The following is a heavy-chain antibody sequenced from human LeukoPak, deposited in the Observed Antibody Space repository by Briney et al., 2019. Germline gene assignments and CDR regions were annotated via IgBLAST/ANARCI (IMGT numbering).Heavy chain of an antibody. CDR3: ARVTQNYYDSSGYMKEGYYFDY. Sequence: SETLSLTCTVSGGSISSYYWGWIRQPPGKGLEWIGYIYYSGSTYYNPSLKSRVTISVDTSKNQFSLKLSSVTAADTAVYYCARVTQNYYDSSGYMKEGYYFDYWGQGTLVTVSS. D-gene: IGHD3-22*01. CDR1: GGSISSYY. V-gene: IGHV4-30-4*08. CDR2: IYYSGST. J-gene: IGHJ4*02.